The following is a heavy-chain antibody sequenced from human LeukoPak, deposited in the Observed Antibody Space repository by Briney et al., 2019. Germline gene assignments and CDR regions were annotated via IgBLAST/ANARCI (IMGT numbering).Heavy chain of an antibody. CDR2: IKQDGSEK. Sequence: GGSLRLSCAASGFTFSSYWMSWVRQAPGKGLEWVANIKQDGSEKYYVDSVKGRFTISRDNAKNTLYLQMNSLRAEDTAVYYCARYSSGWYTNIYFDYWGQGTLVTVSS. V-gene: IGHV3-7*03. CDR1: GFTFSSYW. D-gene: IGHD6-19*01. J-gene: IGHJ4*02. CDR3: ARYSSGWYTNIYFDY.